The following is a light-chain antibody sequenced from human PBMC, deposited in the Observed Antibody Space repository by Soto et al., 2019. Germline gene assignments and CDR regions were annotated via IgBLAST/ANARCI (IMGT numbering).Light chain of an antibody. Sequence: EIVMTQSPATLSVSPGERATLSCRASQSVSNNYLAWYQQKPGQAPRLLLYGASARATGVPARFSGSGSGTQFTLTISSLQSEDFAVYYCQQYINWRQTFGQGTKVDIK. V-gene: IGKV3-15*01. CDR2: GAS. CDR1: QSVSNN. CDR3: QQYINWRQT. J-gene: IGKJ1*01.